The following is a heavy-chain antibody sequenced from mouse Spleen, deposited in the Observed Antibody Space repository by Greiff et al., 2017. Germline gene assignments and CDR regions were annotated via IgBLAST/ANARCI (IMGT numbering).Heavy chain of an antibody. J-gene: IGHJ1*01. D-gene: IGHD2-3*01. V-gene: IGHV2-4-1*01. CDR3: ARAGGYYHWYFDV. CDR1: GFPFTHYA. Sequence: VQLQESGPGLVAPSQSLSITCTVSGFPFTHYAVHWVRQSPGKGLEWLGVIWSDGSTDYNAAFISRLSISKDNSKSQVFFKMNSLQAAYTAIYHCARAGGYYHWYFDVWGAGTTVTVSS. CDR2: IWSDGST.